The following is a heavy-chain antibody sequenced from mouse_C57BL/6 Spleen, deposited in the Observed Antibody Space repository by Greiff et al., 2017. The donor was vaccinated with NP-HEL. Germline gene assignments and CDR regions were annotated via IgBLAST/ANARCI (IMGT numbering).Heavy chain of an antibody. J-gene: IGHJ4*01. CDR2: IDPSDSET. CDR3: AREDYDVRAMDY. CDR1: GYTFTSYW. V-gene: IGHV1-52*01. Sequence: QVQLQQPGAELVRPGSSVKLSCKASGYTFTSYWMHWVKQRPIQGLEWIGNIDPSDSETHYNQKFKDKATLTVDKSSSTAYMQLSSLTSEDSAVYYCAREDYDVRAMDYWGQGTSVTVSS. D-gene: IGHD2-4*01.